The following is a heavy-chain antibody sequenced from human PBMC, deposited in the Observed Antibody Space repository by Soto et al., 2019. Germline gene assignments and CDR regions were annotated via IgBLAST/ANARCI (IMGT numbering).Heavy chain of an antibody. CDR3: ARESRSELGTVEY. CDR2: IYASGTT. CDR1: GASISNYY. Sequence: LSLTCTVSGASISNYYWSWIRQPAGKGLECLGRIYASGTTTYNPSLRSRVTMSVDTSKNQFSLNLNSVTAADTAVYYCARESRSELGTVEYWGQGTLVTVSS. D-gene: IGHD1-1*01. V-gene: IGHV4-4*07. J-gene: IGHJ4*02.